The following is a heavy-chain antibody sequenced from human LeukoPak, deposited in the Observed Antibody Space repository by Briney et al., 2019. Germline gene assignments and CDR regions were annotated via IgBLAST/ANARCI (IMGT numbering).Heavy chain of an antibody. Sequence: PSETLSLTCAVYGGSFSGYYWSWIRQPPGKGLEWVGEINHSGSTNYNPSLKSRVTISVDTSKNQFSLKLSSVTAADTAVYYCARVGGVIAARRWFDPWGQGTLVTVSS. CDR1: GGSFSGYY. CDR2: INHSGST. V-gene: IGHV4-34*01. D-gene: IGHD6-6*01. CDR3: ARVGGVIAARRWFDP. J-gene: IGHJ5*02.